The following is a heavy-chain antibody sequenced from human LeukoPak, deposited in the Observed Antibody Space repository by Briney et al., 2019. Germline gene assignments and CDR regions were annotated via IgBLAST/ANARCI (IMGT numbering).Heavy chain of an antibody. CDR1: GYTFTGYY. CDR3: ARAERDCYDSSGYYYFDY. V-gene: IGHV1-2*02. J-gene: IGHJ4*02. D-gene: IGHD3-22*01. Sequence: ASVKVSCKASGYTFTGYYMHWVRQAPGQGLEWMGWINPNSGGTNYAQKFQGRVTMTRDTSISTAYMELSRLRSDDTAVYYCARAERDCYDSSGYYYFDYWGQGTLVTVSS. CDR2: INPNSGGT.